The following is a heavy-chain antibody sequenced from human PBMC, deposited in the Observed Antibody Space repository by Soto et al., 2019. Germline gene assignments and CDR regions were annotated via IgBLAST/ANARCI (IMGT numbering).Heavy chain of an antibody. CDR1: GYTITSYY. CDR2: INPGDGST. V-gene: IGHV1-46*01. D-gene: IGHD3-10*02. J-gene: IGHJ4*02. Sequence: ASVKVSCKAVGYTITSYYLHWVRQAPGQGLEWMGIINPGDGSTRYTQKFQGRVTMTRDTSTSTVYMELSSLRAEDTAVYFCARSYVQSRCIDYWGQGTLVTVPS. CDR3: ARSYVQSRCIDY.